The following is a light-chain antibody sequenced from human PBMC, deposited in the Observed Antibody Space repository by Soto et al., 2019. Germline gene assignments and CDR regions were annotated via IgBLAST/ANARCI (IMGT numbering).Light chain of an antibody. Sequence: EIVLTQSPGTLSLPPGERATLSCRASQSVSSSYLAWYQQKPGQAPRLLIYGASSRATGIPDRFSGSGSGTDFTLTISRLEPEDFAVYYCQQYGSSTETFGQGTKVDIK. V-gene: IGKV3-20*01. CDR2: GAS. CDR1: QSVSSSY. CDR3: QQYGSSTET. J-gene: IGKJ1*01.